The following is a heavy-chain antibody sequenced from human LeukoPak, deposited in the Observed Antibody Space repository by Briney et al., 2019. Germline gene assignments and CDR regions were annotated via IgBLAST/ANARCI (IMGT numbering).Heavy chain of an antibody. V-gene: IGHV3-21*06. CDR3: TRVDNCGGDCGAFDL. J-gene: IGHJ3*01. Sequence: PGGSLRLSCAASGIVFSDYNINWVRQAPGKGLEWVAFISSSSRYNYYADSLQGRVAISRDNAKNSLDLQLNSLRAEDTAMYYCTRVDNCGGDCGAFDLWGHGTMVIVSS. CDR1: GIVFSDYN. D-gene: IGHD2-21*02. CDR2: ISSSSRYN.